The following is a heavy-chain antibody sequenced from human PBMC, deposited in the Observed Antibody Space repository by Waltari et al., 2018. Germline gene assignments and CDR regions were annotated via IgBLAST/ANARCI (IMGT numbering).Heavy chain of an antibody. D-gene: IGHD6-13*01. V-gene: IGHV4-39*07. CDR1: GGSISSSSYY. J-gene: IGHJ4*02. Sequence: QMQLQESGPGLVKPSETLSLTCTVSGGSISSSSYYWGWIRQPPGKGLEWIGSIYYSGSTYYNPSLKSRVTISVDTSKNQFSLKLSSVTAADTAVYYCARRKAAGTSFDYWGQGTLVTVSS. CDR2: IYYSGST. CDR3: ARRKAAGTSFDY.